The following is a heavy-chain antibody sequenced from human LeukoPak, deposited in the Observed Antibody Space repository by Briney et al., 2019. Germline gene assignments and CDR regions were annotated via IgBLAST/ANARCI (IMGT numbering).Heavy chain of an antibody. Sequence: GRSLRLSCAASGITFSSYAMHWVRQAPGKGLEGVAVISYDGSNKYYADSAKGRFTISRDNSKNTLYLQMNSLRAEDTAIYYCAKGAYDYIEMGYFDSWGQGTLVTVSS. CDR3: AKGAYDYIEMGYFDS. V-gene: IGHV3-30*04. CDR2: ISYDGSNK. CDR1: GITFSSYA. J-gene: IGHJ4*02. D-gene: IGHD5-12*01.